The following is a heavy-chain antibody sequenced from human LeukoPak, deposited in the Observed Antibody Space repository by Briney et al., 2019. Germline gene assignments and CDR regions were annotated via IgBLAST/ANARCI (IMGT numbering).Heavy chain of an antibody. J-gene: IGHJ4*02. D-gene: IGHD3-16*02. Sequence: GGSLRLSCAASGFTFSDAWMSWVRQAPGKGLEWVGRMKSKTDGGTTDYAAPVKDRFTVSRDDSKNTLYLQMDSLKTEDTGVYYCTTVRTITFGGVIAVYYFDYWGQGTLVTVSS. CDR1: GFTFSDAW. CDR3: TTVRTITFGGVIAVYYFDY. V-gene: IGHV3-15*01. CDR2: MKSKTDGGTT.